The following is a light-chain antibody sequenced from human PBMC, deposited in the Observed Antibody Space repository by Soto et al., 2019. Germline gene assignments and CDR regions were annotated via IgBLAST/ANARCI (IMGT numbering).Light chain of an antibody. V-gene: IGKV3-11*01. CDR2: DAS. J-gene: IGKJ5*01. Sequence: IVLTQSPATLSLSPGERATLSCRASQSVSNYLAWYQQKPGQAPRLLIYDASNRATDIPARFSGSGSGTDFTLTISSLEPEDFAVYYCRQRSNWPPFTFGQGTRWRL. CDR1: QSVSNY. CDR3: RQRSNWPPFT.